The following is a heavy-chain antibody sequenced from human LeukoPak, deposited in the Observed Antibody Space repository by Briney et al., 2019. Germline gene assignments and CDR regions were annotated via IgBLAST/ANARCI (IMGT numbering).Heavy chain of an antibody. V-gene: IGHV4-59*01. J-gene: IGHJ6*03. CDR1: GVSISSYY. CDR2: IYYSGST. CDR3: ARTRNYYYYIDV. Sequence: SETLSLTCTVSGVSISSYYWSWIRQPPGKGLEWIGYIYYSGSTNYNPSLKSRVTISVDTSKNQFSLKLSCVTAADTAVYYCARTRNYYYYIDVWGKGTTVTVSS.